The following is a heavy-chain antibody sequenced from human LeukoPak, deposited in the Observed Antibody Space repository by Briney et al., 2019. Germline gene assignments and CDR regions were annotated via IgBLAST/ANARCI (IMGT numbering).Heavy chain of an antibody. CDR2: IIPIFGTA. CDR3: ARGYSSGWSRYYFDY. Sequence: SVKVSCKASGGTFSSYAISWVRQAPGQGLEWTGGIIPIFGTANYAQKFQGRVTITADESTSTAYMELSSLRSEDTAVYYCARGYSSGWSRYYFDYWGQGTLVTVSS. V-gene: IGHV1-69*13. CDR1: GGTFSSYA. D-gene: IGHD6-13*01. J-gene: IGHJ4*02.